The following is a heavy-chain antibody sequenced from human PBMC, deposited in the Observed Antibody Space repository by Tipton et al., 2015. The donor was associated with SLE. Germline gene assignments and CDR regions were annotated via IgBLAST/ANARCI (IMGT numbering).Heavy chain of an antibody. CDR2: IDDSGNT. CDR3: VRGQEDWYFDV. Sequence: GLVKPSETLSLTCGAYGGSLSDYYWTWIRQPPGKGLEWIGEIDDSGNTNYYPPLKSRVTISVDTSKNQFSLTLSSVTAADTAVYFCVRGQEDWYFDVWGRGTLVTVSS. V-gene: IGHV4-34*01. CDR1: GGSLSDYY. J-gene: IGHJ2*01.